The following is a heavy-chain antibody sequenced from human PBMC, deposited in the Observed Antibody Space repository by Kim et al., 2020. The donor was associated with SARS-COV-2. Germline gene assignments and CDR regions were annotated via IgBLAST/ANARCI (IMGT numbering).Heavy chain of an antibody. Sequence: GGSLRLSCAASGFTFSSYGMHWVRQAPGKGLEWVAVIWYDGSNKYYADSVKGRFTISRDNSKNTLYLQMNSLRAEDTAVYYCAKAQQLDYYYYGMDVWGQGTTVTVSS. J-gene: IGHJ6*02. D-gene: IGHD6-13*01. CDR3: AKAQQLDYYYYGMDV. CDR2: IWYDGSNK. V-gene: IGHV3-33*06. CDR1: GFTFSSYG.